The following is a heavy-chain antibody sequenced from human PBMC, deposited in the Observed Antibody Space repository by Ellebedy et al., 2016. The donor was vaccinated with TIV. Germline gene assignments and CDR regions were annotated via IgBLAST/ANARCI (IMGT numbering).Heavy chain of an antibody. J-gene: IGHJ4*02. Sequence: GGSLRLSCAASGFTFSSYGMHWVRQAPGKGLEWVAIISYDGNNKYYGDSVKGRFTISRDNSKNTLDLQMNSLRTEDTAMYYCAKGHYYDSSGAYSYEDHWGQGTLVTVSS. CDR3: AKGHYYDSSGAYSYEDH. V-gene: IGHV3-30*18. D-gene: IGHD3-22*01. CDR1: GFTFSSYG. CDR2: ISYDGNNK.